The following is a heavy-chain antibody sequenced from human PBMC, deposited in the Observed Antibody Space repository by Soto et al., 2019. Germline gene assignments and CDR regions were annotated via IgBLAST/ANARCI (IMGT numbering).Heavy chain of an antibody. J-gene: IGHJ4*02. CDR1: GGSFSGYY. D-gene: IGHD2-8*02. CDR3: ARDQITGLFDY. V-gene: IGHV4-34*01. CDR2: IYHSGST. Sequence: QVQLQQWGAGLLKPSETLSLTCAVYGGSFSGYYWTWIRQPPGTGLEWIGEIYHSGSTNYNPSLKSRVTISVDTSKNQFSLKLTSVTAADTAVYYCARDQITGLFDYWGQGTLVTVSS.